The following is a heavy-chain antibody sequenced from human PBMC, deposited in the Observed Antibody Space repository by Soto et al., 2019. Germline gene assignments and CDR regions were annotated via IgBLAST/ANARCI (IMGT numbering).Heavy chain of an antibody. D-gene: IGHD3-22*01. V-gene: IGHV4-38-2*02. CDR3: ARDPHYYDNTDYLDY. Sequence: SETLSLTCAVSCSSISSGDFWGWIRQPPGKGLEWIGSVFHSGTTYYNPSLKSRVIISVDTSKNQFSLNLHSVTAADTAVYYCARDPHYYDNTDYLDYWGQGTLVTVS. J-gene: IGHJ4*02. CDR2: VFHSGTT. CDR1: CSSISSGDF.